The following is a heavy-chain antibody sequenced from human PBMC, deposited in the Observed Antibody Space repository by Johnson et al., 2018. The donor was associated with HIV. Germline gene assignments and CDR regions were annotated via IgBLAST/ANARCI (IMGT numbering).Heavy chain of an antibody. D-gene: IGHD5-12*01. Sequence: QVQLVESGGGVVQPGRSLRLSCAASGFTFSDYYMSWIRQAPGKGLEWVSYISSSGSTIYYAESVKGRFTISRDNAKNSLYLQMNSLRAGDTAVYYCARARLGGYVEGGFDIWGQGTMVTVSS. CDR1: GFTFSDYY. J-gene: IGHJ3*02. CDR2: ISSSGSTI. V-gene: IGHV3-11*04. CDR3: ARARLGGYVEGGFDI.